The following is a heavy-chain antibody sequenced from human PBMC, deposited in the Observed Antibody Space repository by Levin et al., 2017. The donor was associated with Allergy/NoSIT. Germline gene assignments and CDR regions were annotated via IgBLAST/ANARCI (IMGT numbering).Heavy chain of an antibody. CDR2: MSSDGSNK. Sequence: GGSLRLSCAVSGFTFSSFAMHWVRRAPGKGLEWMAVMSSDGSNKYYEDSVKGRFSISRDNSKNTLYLQMNSLRVEDTAVYYCAKAHSSGWYYFDYWGQGTLVTVSS. CDR3: AKAHSSGWYYFDY. V-gene: IGHV3-30*18. CDR1: GFTFSSFA. J-gene: IGHJ4*02. D-gene: IGHD6-19*01.